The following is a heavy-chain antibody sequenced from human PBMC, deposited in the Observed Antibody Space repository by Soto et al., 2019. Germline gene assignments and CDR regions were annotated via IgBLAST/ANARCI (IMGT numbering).Heavy chain of an antibody. CDR1: GFTVSSNY. D-gene: IGHD6-19*01. Sequence: EVQLVESGGGLVQPGGSLRLSCAASGFTVSSNYMSWVRQAPGKGLEWVSVIYSGGTTQYADSVKGRFTISRDSSQDTLYLQMNSLRADETAVYYCAGRDSSGWYAYWGQGTLVTVSS. CDR2: IYSGGTT. CDR3: AGRDSSGWYAY. V-gene: IGHV3-66*01. J-gene: IGHJ4*02.